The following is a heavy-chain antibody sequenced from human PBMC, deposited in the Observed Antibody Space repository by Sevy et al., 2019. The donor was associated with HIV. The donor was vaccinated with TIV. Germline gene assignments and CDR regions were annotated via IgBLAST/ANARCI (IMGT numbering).Heavy chain of an antibody. D-gene: IGHD3-10*01. CDR3: AREERITMVRGALWAFDI. Sequence: ASVKVSCKASGYTFTSYGISWVRQAPGQGLEWMGGISAYNGNTNYAQKLQGRVTMTTDTSTSTAYMELRSLRSDDTAVYYCAREERITMVRGALWAFDIWGQGTMVTVSS. V-gene: IGHV1-18*01. CDR2: ISAYNGNT. CDR1: GYTFTSYG. J-gene: IGHJ3*02.